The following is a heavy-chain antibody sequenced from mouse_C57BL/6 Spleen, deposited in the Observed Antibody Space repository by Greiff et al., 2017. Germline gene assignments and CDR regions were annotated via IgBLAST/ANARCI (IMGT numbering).Heavy chain of an antibody. CDR1: GYAFSSSW. V-gene: IGHV1-82*01. J-gene: IGHJ3*01. CDR3: ASYYGSNLWFAY. D-gene: IGHD1-1*01. Sequence: QVQLQQSGPELVKPGASVKISCKASGYAFSSSWMNWVKQRPGKGLEWIGRIYPGDGDTNYNGKFKGKATLTADKSSSTAYMQLSSLTSEDSAVFFCASYYGSNLWFAYWGQGTLVTVSA. CDR2: IYPGDGDT.